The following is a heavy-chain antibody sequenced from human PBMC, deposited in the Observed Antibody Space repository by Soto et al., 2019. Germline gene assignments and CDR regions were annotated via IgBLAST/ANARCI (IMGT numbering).Heavy chain of an antibody. Sequence: EVQLVESGGGLVQPGGSLRLSCAASGFTLSGRSMHWVRQAPGKGLVWVSGIDNAGTDSTYADSVKGRFTSSRDNAKNMLYLQMNHLSGVNTAVYYCARGWCGLDGWGKGTTVTVSS. CDR3: ARGWCGLDG. CDR1: GFTLSGRS. J-gene: IGHJ6*04. V-gene: IGHV3-74*01. CDR2: IDNAGTDS. D-gene: IGHD2-8*01.